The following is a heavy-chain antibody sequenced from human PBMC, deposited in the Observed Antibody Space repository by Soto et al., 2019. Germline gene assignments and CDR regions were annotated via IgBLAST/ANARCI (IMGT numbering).Heavy chain of an antibody. V-gene: IGHV3-74*01. Sequence: GGSLRLSCAASGFTFSSYWMHWVRQAPGKGLVWVSRINSDGSSTSYADSVKGRFTISRDNAKNTLYLQMNSLRAEDTAVYYCARRPGVPASDKTLGYWGQGTLVTVSS. CDR1: GFTFSSYW. D-gene: IGHD2-2*01. CDR3: ARRPGVPASDKTLGY. J-gene: IGHJ4*02. CDR2: INSDGSST.